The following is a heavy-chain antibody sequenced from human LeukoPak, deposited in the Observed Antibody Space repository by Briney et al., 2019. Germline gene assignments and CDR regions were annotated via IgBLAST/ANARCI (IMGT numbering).Heavy chain of an antibody. D-gene: IGHD4-17*01. Sequence: SETLSLTCTVSGGSISSYYWSWIRQPPGKGLEWIGYIYYGGSTDYNPSLKSRVTISKDTSKTQFSLRLSSVTAADTAVYYCARGGDDGDLRYFDYWGQGTLVTVSS. CDR3: ARGGDDGDLRYFDY. J-gene: IGHJ4*02. CDR1: GGSISSYY. V-gene: IGHV4-59*01. CDR2: IYYGGST.